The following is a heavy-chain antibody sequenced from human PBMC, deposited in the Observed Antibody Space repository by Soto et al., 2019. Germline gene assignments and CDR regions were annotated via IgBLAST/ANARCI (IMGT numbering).Heavy chain of an antibody. Sequence: ASVKVSCKASGYTFTSYAMHWVRQAPGQRLEWMGWINAGNGNTKYSQKFQGSVTITRDTSASTAYMELSSLRSEDTAVYYCARVPKAAAGPFDYWGQGTLVTVSS. CDR3: ARVPKAAAGPFDY. V-gene: IGHV1-3*01. CDR1: GYTFTSYA. J-gene: IGHJ4*02. CDR2: INAGNGNT. D-gene: IGHD6-13*01.